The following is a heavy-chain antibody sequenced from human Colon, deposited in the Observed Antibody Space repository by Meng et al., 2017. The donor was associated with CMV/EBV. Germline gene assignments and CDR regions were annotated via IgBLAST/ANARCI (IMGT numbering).Heavy chain of an antibody. CDR3: AREWDLGAVSVAQYGMDV. Sequence: GGSLRLSCAASGFNFNTYPLHWVRQAPGKGLEWMGGIIPLLGLANYAQDFQGRVTITADKSTSTAYMELSSLRSEDTAVYYCAREWDLGAVSVAQYGMDVWGQGTTVTVSS. CDR1: GFNFNTYP. V-gene: IGHV1-69*10. D-gene: IGHD1-26*01. J-gene: IGHJ6*02. CDR2: IIPLLGLA.